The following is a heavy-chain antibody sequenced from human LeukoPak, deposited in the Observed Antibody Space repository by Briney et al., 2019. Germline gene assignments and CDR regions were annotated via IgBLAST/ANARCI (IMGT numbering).Heavy chain of an antibody. Sequence: GGSLRLSCAATGFTFSSYAMGWVRQAPGKGLEWVSAITASGGNTYYADSVKGRFTISRDNSKNTLYLQVNSLRAEDTAVYYCAKGNGYSYGRYYFDYWGQGTLVTVSS. J-gene: IGHJ4*02. CDR1: GFTFSSYA. D-gene: IGHD5-18*01. CDR2: ITASGGNT. V-gene: IGHV3-23*01. CDR3: AKGNGYSYGRYYFDY.